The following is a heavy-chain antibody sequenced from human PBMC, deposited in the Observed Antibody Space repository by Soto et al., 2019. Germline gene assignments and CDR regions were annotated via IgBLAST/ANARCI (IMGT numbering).Heavy chain of an antibody. CDR1: GFTFNSYY. D-gene: IGHD5-12*01. CDR2: IKTDGSEK. J-gene: IGHJ4*02. V-gene: IGHV3-7*03. CDR3: VRDWRDGYDHSFNH. Sequence: EVQLVESGGGLVQPGGSLRLSCAASGFTFNSYYMSWVRQAPGEGLEWVANIKTDGSEKYYVDSVAGRFTISRDNARNSLYLQMNSLRAEDTAVYYCVRDWRDGYDHSFNHWGQGTPVTVSS.